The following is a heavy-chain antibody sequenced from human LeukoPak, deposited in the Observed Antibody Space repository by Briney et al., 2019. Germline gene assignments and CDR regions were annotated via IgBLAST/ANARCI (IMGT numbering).Heavy chain of an antibody. V-gene: IGHV3-30*18. Sequence: GRSLRLSCAASGFTFSSYGTHWVRQAPGKGLEWVAVISYDGSNKYYADSVKGRFTISRDNSKNTLYLQMNSLRAEDTAVYYCAKLKRGYSYGQPLDYWGQGTLVTVSS. CDR1: GFTFSSYG. J-gene: IGHJ4*02. D-gene: IGHD5-18*01. CDR2: ISYDGSNK. CDR3: AKLKRGYSYGQPLDY.